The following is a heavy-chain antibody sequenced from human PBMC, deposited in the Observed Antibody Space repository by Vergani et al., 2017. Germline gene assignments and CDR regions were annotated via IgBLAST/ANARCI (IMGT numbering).Heavy chain of an antibody. CDR2: IIPIFGTA. Sequence: QVQLVQSGAEVKKPGSSVKVSCKASGGTFSSYAISWVRQAPGQGLEWMGGIIPIFGTANYAQKFQGRVTITADESTSTAYMELSSLRSEDTAVYYCAKDSHRVPAAFSPLGYWGQGTLVTVSS. J-gene: IGHJ4*02. CDR3: AKDSHRVPAAFSPLGY. D-gene: IGHD2-2*01. V-gene: IGHV1-69*12. CDR1: GGTFSSYA.